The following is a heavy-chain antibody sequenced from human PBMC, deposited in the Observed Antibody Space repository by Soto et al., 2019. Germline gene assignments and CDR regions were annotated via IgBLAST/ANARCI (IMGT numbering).Heavy chain of an antibody. J-gene: IGHJ4*02. CDR1: GYTFTSSY. Sequence: ASVKVSCKASGYTFTSSYMHWVRQASGQGLEWMGIINPSGGSTSYAQKFQGRVTMTRDTSTSTVYMELSSLRSEDTAVYYCARVYCSGGSRYGIDYWGQGTLVTVSS. CDR2: INPSGGST. V-gene: IGHV1-46*01. CDR3: ARVYCSGGSRYGIDY. D-gene: IGHD2-15*01.